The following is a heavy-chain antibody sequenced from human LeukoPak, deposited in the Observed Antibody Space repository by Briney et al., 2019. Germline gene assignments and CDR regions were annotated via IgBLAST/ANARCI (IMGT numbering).Heavy chain of an antibody. CDR3: ARFTEYDILTGYHYYFDY. Sequence: ASVKVSCKASGYTFTSYGISWVRQAPGQGLEGMGWINPNSGGTNYAQKFQGRVTMTRDTSISTAYMELSRLRSDDTAVYYCARFTEYDILTGYHYYFDYWGQGTLVTVSS. J-gene: IGHJ4*02. CDR1: GYTFTSYG. V-gene: IGHV1-2*02. CDR2: INPNSGGT. D-gene: IGHD3-9*01.